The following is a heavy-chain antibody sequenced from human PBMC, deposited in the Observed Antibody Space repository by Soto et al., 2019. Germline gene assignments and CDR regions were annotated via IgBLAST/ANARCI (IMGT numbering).Heavy chain of an antibody. CDR2: ISPYNGNT. V-gene: IGHV1-18*01. CDR1: GYTFTSYG. CDR3: ARAYSSGLLDY. D-gene: IGHD3-22*01. J-gene: IGHJ4*02. Sequence: GASVHVSCKASGYTFTSYGFSWVRQAPGQGLEWMGWISPYNGNTNYRQKLQGRVTMTTDTSTSTAYMELTSLRSDDTAVYYCARAYSSGLLDYWGQGTLVTVS.